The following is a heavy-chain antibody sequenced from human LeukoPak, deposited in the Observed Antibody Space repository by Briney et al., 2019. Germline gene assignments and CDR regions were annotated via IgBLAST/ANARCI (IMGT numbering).Heavy chain of an antibody. D-gene: IGHD2-15*01. CDR3: AREGYCSGGSCYSNWFDP. V-gene: IGHV1-69*13. CDR1: GGTFSSYA. J-gene: IGHJ5*02. CDR2: IIPIFGTA. Sequence: ASVKVSCKASGGTFSSYAISWVRQAPGQGLEWMGGIIPIFGTANYAQKFQGRVTIAADESTSTAYMELSSLRSEDTAVYYCAREGYCSGGSCYSNWFDPWGQGTLVTVSS.